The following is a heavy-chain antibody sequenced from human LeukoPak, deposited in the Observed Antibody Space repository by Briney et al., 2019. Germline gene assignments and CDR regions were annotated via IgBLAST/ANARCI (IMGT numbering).Heavy chain of an antibody. CDR1: GGSITSSPYY. J-gene: IGHJ4*02. CDR3: ARTHRQQWLSSY. V-gene: IGHV4-39*01. D-gene: IGHD6-19*01. Sequence: TSETLSLTCTVSGGSITSSPYYWAWIRQPPGKGLEWIGSIDYSASTYYNPSLKSRVIISADTSKNQFSLRLSSVTAADTAVYHCARTHRQQWLSSYWGQGTLVTVSS. CDR2: IDYSAST.